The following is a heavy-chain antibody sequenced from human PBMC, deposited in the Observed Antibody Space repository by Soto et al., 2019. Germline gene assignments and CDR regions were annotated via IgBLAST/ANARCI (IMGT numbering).Heavy chain of an antibody. J-gene: IGHJ5*02. CDR3: ARAYYDTSGYGLDP. V-gene: IGHV4-59*01. CDR1: GGSISSGY. D-gene: IGHD3-22*01. Sequence: QVQLQESGPGLVKPSETLSLTCTVSGGSISSGYWCWIRQPPGKGLEWIGYIYYSDSINYNPSLKSRVSISVDTSKNQFSLSLNSVTAADTAVYYCARAYYDTSGYGLDPWCQGTLVTVSS. CDR2: IYYSDSI.